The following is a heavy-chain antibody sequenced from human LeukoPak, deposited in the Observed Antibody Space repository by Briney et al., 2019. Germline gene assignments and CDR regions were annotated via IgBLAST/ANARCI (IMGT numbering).Heavy chain of an antibody. CDR2: ISSSSSYI. J-gene: IGHJ4*02. CDR1: GFTFSSYS. V-gene: IGHV3-21*01. D-gene: IGHD6-13*01. Sequence: MTGGSLRLSCAASGFTFSSYSMIWVRQAPGKGLEWVSSISSSSSYIYYADSVKGRFTISRDNAKNSLYLQMNSLRAEDTAVYCCAREVNSWTQYYFDYWGQGTLVTVSS. CDR3: AREVNSWTQYYFDY.